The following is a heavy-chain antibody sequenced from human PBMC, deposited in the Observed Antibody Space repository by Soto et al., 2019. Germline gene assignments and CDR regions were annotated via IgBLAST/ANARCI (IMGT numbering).Heavy chain of an antibody. CDR1: GYTLTELS. V-gene: IGHV1-24*01. CDR3: ATKTRWNWFDP. J-gene: IGHJ5*02. CDR2: FDPEDGET. Sequence: QVQLVQSGAEVKKPGASVKVSCKVSGYTLTELSMHWVRQAPGKGLEWMGGFDPEDGETIYAQKFQGRVTMNEDTSTDTAYMELSSLRSEDTAVYYCATKTRWNWFDPWGQGTLVTVSS.